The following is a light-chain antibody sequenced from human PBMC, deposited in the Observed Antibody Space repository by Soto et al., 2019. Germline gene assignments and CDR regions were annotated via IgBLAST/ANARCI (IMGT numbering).Light chain of an antibody. J-gene: IGKJ1*01. V-gene: IGKV1-5*01. CDR3: QQDKSYSRT. Sequence: DIQMTQSPSTLSASVGDRVTITCRASQSISSWLAWYQQKPGKAPKLLIYDASSLESGVPSRFSGSGSGTEFTLTISSLQPDDFATYYCQQDKSYSRTFGQGTKVEIK. CDR1: QSISSW. CDR2: DAS.